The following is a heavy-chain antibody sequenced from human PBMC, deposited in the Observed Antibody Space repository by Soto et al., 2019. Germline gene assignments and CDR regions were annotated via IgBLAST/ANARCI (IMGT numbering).Heavy chain of an antibody. CDR1: GYTFTGYY. J-gene: IGHJ4*02. D-gene: IGHD3-22*01. CDR2: INPNSGGT. V-gene: IGHV1-2*04. CDR3: ATGYYYXSSGYYRQQTNFDY. Sequence: ASVKVSCKASGYTFTGYYMHWVRQAPGQGLEWMGWINPNSGGTNYAQKFQGWVTMTRDTSISTAYMELSRLRSDDTAVYYCATGYYYXSSGYYRQQTNFDYWGQGTLVTVSS.